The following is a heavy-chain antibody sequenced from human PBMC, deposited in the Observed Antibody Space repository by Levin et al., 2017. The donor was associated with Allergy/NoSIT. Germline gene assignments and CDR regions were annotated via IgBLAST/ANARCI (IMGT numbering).Heavy chain of an antibody. CDR2: LAWADDK. V-gene: IGHV2-70*01. J-gene: IGHJ4*02. CDR1: GFSLSTSGMF. Sequence: SFPPLFKPTQTLTLTCTFSGFSLSTSGMFFLFLLPPPFPSLSFLSLLAWADDKYYSSSLKTRLTISKDTSKNQVVLKMTNMDPADTATYYCVRTAYYDSGSYQFDYWGQGTLVSVSS. D-gene: IGHD3-10*01. CDR3: VRTAYYDSGSYQFDY.